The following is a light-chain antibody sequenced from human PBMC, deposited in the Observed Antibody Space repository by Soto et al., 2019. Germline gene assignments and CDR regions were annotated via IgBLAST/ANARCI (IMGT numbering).Light chain of an antibody. CDR3: SSYTTSSTLV. CDR2: EVS. Sequence: QSALTQPASVSGSPGQSITISCTGTSSDVGGYNYVSWHQQHPGKAPKLIIYEVSKRPSGVSNRFSASKSGNTASLTIAGLHAEDEADYYCSSYTTSSTLVFGGGTKLTVL. V-gene: IGLV2-14*01. J-gene: IGLJ2*01. CDR1: SSDVGGYNY.